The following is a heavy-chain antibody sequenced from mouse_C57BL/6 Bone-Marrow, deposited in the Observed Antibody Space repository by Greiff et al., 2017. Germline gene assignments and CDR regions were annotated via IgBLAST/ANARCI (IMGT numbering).Heavy chain of an antibody. Sequence: VKLMESGAELMKPGASVKLSCKATGYTFTGYWIEWVKQRPGHGLEWIGEILPGSGSTNYNEKFKGKATFTADTSSNTAYMQLSSLTTEDAAIYYGARYRYYDYDWFAYWGQGTLVTVSA. CDR2: ILPGSGST. D-gene: IGHD2-4*01. CDR3: ARYRYYDYDWFAY. CDR1: GYTFTGYW. V-gene: IGHV1-9*01. J-gene: IGHJ3*01.